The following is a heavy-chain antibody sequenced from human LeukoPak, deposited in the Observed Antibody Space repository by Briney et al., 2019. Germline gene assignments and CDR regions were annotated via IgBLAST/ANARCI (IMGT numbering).Heavy chain of an antibody. CDR2: IYYSGTT. J-gene: IGHJ6*02. V-gene: IGHV4-59*01. Sequence: SETLSLTCTVSGGSLSSYYWSWIRQPPGKGLEWIGFIYYSGTTKYNPSLRSRVTISLDTSKNQFSLKLNSVTAADTAVYYCARSYDSRGYYYYGMDVRGQGTTVTVSS. CDR3: ARSYDSRGYYYYGMDV. CDR1: GGSLSSYY. D-gene: IGHD3-22*01.